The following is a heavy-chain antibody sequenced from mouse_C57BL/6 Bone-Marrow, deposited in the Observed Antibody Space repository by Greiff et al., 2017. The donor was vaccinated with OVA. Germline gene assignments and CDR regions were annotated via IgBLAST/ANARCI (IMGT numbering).Heavy chain of an antibody. CDR1: GYTFTSYW. Sequence: VQLQQPGTELVKPGASVKLSCKASGYTFTSYWMHWVKQRPGHGLEWIGEILPGSGSTNYNEKFKGKATFTADTSSNTAYMQLSSLTTEDSAIYYCARSGGSSYVLDYWGQGTTLTVSS. J-gene: IGHJ2*01. V-gene: IGHV1-9*01. CDR3: ARSGGSSYVLDY. D-gene: IGHD1-1*01. CDR2: ILPGSGST.